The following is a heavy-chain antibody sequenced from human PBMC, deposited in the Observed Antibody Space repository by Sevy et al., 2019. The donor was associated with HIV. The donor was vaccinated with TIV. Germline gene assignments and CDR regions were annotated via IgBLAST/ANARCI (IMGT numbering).Heavy chain of an antibody. D-gene: IGHD6-13*01. J-gene: IGHJ3*02. CDR2: ISWNSGSI. CDR3: EKDMISSSWRGAFDI. CDR1: GFTFDDYA. Sequence: GGSLRLSCAASGFTFDDYAMHWVRQAPGKGLEWVSGISWNSGSIGYAYSVKGRFTISRDNAKNSLYLQMNSLRAEDTALYYCEKDMISSSWRGAFDIWGQGTMVTVSS. V-gene: IGHV3-9*01.